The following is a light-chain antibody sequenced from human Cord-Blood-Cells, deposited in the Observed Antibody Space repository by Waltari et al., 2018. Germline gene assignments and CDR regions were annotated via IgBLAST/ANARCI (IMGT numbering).Light chain of an antibody. CDR3: CSYAGSYTPWV. J-gene: IGLJ3*02. Sequence: QSALTQPRSVSGSPGQSVTISCTGTSSDVGGYNSVSWYQQHPGKAPKIMIYDVSKRPSGVPDRFSGSKSGNTASLTISGLQAEDEADYYCCSYAGSYTPWVFGGGTKLTVL. CDR1: SSDVGGYNS. V-gene: IGLV2-11*01. CDR2: DVS.